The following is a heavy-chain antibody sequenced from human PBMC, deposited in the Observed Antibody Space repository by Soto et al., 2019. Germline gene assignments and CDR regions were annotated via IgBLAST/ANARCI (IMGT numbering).Heavy chain of an antibody. CDR2: IKSKTDGGTT. V-gene: IGHV3-15*07. CDR3: TTDNYGDYAYYYYGMDV. CDR1: GFTFSNAW. J-gene: IGHJ6*02. Sequence: EVQLVESGGGLVKPGGSLRLSCAASGFTFSNAWMNWVRQAPGKGLEWVGRIKSKTDGGTTDYAAHVKGRFTISRDDSKNTLYLQMNRLKTEDTAVYYCTTDNYGDYAYYYYGMDVWGQGTTVTVSS. D-gene: IGHD4-17*01.